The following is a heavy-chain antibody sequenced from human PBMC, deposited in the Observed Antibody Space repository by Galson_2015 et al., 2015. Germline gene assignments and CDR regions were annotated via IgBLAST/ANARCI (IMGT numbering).Heavy chain of an antibody. V-gene: IGHV5-51*01. J-gene: IGHJ6*02. Sequence: QSGAEVKKAGESLEISCKTSGYRFSNYWIAWVRQMPGKGLEWMGIINPGDSDTRYSPSLQGQVTISVDKSMSTAYLQWSSLKASDTAVYYCARHRAAGGGYYYGMDVWGQGTTVTVSS. CDR1: GYRFSNYW. CDR2: INPGDSDT. D-gene: IGHD6-13*01. CDR3: ARHRAAGGGYYYGMDV.